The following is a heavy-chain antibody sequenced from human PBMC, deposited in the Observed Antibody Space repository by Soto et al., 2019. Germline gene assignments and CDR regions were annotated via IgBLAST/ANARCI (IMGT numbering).Heavy chain of an antibody. J-gene: IGHJ5*02. D-gene: IGHD6-6*01. CDR1: GGSISGSSYY. V-gene: IGHV4-39*02. Sequence: PSETLSLTCTVSGGSISGSSYYWGWIRQPPGKGLEWVGNIYLSGSTSYNPSLKSRVTISVDTSKNQFSLKLSSVTAADTAVYYCARDLGYSSSLGEFDPWGQGTLVTVSS. CDR3: ARDLGYSSSLGEFDP. CDR2: IYLSGST.